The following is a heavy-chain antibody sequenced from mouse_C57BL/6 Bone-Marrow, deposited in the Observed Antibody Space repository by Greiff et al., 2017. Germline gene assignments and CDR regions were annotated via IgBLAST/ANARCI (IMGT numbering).Heavy chain of an antibody. CDR2: LYPGRGSP. V-gene: IGHV1-55*01. CDR3: ARYGVAWFAY. D-gene: IGHD1-1*02. J-gene: IGHJ3*01. Sequence: QVQLQQSGAALVKPGASVKMSCKASGYTFTSYWITWVKPRPGQGLEWIGDLYPGRGSPNYNEKFKSKATLTVDTSSSTAYMQLSSLTSEDSAVYYCARYGVAWFAYWGQGTLVTVSA. CDR1: GYTFTSYW.